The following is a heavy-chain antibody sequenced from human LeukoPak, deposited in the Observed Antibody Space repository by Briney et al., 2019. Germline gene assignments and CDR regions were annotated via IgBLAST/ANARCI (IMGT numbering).Heavy chain of an antibody. CDR3: ARTGSSSSCYYMDV. CDR1: GGSFSGYY. V-gene: IGHV4-34*01. CDR2: INHSGST. J-gene: IGHJ6*03. Sequence: SETLSLTCAVYGGSFSGYYWSWIRQPPGKGLEWIGEINHSGSTNYNPSLKSRVTISVDTSKNQFSLKLSSVTAADTAVYYCARTGSSSSCYYMDVWGKGTTVTASS. D-gene: IGHD6-6*01.